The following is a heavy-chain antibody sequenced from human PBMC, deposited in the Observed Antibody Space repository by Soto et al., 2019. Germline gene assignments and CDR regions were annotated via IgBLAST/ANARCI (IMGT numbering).Heavy chain of an antibody. J-gene: IGHJ4*02. V-gene: IGHV3-7*01. CDR2: IKQDGSEK. CDR3: ARDGYYDFWSGTDPYPGAPDY. CDR1: VFTFSSYW. D-gene: IGHD3-3*01. Sequence: PGGSLRLSCSASVFTFSSYWMSWVRQAPGKGLEWVANIKQDGSEKYYVDSVKGRFTISRDNAKNSLYLQMNSLRAEDTAVYYCARDGYYDFWSGTDPYPGAPDYWGQGNLVTVSS.